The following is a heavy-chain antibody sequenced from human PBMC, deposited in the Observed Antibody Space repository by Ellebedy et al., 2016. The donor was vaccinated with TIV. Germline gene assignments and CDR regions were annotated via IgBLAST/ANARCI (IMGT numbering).Heavy chain of an antibody. Sequence: GESLKISCAASGFSFSRYAMSWVRQAPGKGLEWGSIISGIGGNTYHADSVKGRLTISRDDSKNTLYLQMNSLKAEDTAVYYCAKSQEGATYFDYWGQGTLVTVSS. CDR2: ISGIGGNT. CDR3: AKSQEGATYFDY. D-gene: IGHD1-26*01. J-gene: IGHJ4*02. CDR1: GFSFSRYA. V-gene: IGHV3-23*01.